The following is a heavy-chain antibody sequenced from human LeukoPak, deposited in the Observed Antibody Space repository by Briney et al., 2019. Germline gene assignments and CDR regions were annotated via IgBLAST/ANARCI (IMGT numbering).Heavy chain of an antibody. D-gene: IGHD3-22*01. CDR1: GSTLTKLS. CDR3: ATAAEIYYYDTGGI. J-gene: IGHJ3*02. CDR2: FDPEADET. Sequence: GASVKVSCKVFGSTLTKLSMHWVRQAPGKGLEWVGIFDPEADETVYAQNFHGRVTVTEDTSSDTTYMELSSLRSEDTAVYYCATAAEIYYYDTGGIWGQGTMVTVSS. V-gene: IGHV1-24*01.